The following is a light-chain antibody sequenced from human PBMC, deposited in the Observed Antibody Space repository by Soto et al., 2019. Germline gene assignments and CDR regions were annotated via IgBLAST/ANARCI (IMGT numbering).Light chain of an antibody. J-gene: IGKJ1*01. V-gene: IGKV1-39*01. CDR1: QSISTY. CDR2: GAY. Sequence: DIQMTQSPSSLSASLGDRVTVTCRASQSISTYLNWFQQRPGNAPKLLIYGAYTLQDGVPSRFSGSGSETEFTLTISSLQPEDFATYYCQQSFGAPRTFGQGTRVDIK. CDR3: QQSFGAPRT.